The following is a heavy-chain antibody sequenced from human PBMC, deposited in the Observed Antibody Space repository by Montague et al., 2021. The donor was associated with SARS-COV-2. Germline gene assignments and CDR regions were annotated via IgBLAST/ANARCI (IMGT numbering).Heavy chain of an antibody. CDR2: INHSGST. V-gene: IGHV4-34*01. Sequence: SETLSLTCAVYGGSFSGYYWSWIRQPPGTGLEWIGEINHSGSTNYNPSLKSQVTISVDTSKNQFSLKLSSVTAADTAVYYCTREGYQVLWSDYYYYGMDVWGQGTTVTVSS. D-gene: IGHD2-2*01. J-gene: IGHJ6*02. CDR1: GGSFSGYY. CDR3: TREGYQVLWSDYYYYGMDV.